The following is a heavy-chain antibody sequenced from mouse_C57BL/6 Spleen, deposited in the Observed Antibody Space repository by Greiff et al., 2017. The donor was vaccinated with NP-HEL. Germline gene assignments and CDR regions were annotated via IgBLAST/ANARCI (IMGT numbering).Heavy chain of an antibody. CDR1: GYSFTGYY. J-gene: IGHJ4*01. CDR3: AAAQALYAMDY. D-gene: IGHD3-2*02. CDR2: INPSTGGT. Sequence: EVKLMESGPELVKPGASVKISCKASGYSFTGYYMNWVKQSPEKSLEWIGEINPSTGGTTYNQKFKAKATLTVDKSSSTAYMQLKSLTSEDSAVYYCAAAQALYAMDYWGQGTSVTVSS. V-gene: IGHV1-42*01.